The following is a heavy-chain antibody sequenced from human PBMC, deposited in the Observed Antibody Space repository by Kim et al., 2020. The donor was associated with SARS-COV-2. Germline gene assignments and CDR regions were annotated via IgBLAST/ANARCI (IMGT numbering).Heavy chain of an antibody. Sequence: GGSLRLSCAASGFTFDDYAMHWVRQAPGKGLEWVSLISGDGGSTYYADSVKGRFTISRDNSKNSLYLQMNSLRTEDTALYYCAKDGGPAGYCSSTSCFVSYYGMDVWGQGTTVTVSS. D-gene: IGHD2-2*01. J-gene: IGHJ6*02. V-gene: IGHV3-43*02. CDR3: AKDGGPAGYCSSTSCFVSYYGMDV. CDR1: GFTFDDYA. CDR2: ISGDGGST.